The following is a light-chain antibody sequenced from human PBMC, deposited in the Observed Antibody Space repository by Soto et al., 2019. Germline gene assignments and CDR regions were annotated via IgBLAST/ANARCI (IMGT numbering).Light chain of an antibody. CDR3: QQRSNWPPTIT. V-gene: IGKV1-9*01. CDR1: QGIFSY. J-gene: IGKJ5*01. Sequence: DINLSQSASFVSASVGDSVTITCRASQGIFSYLAWYQQKPGKAPELLIYGASTLQSGVPSRFSGSGSGTDFTLTISSLEPEDFAVYYCQQRSNWPPTITFGQGTRLEIK. CDR2: GAS.